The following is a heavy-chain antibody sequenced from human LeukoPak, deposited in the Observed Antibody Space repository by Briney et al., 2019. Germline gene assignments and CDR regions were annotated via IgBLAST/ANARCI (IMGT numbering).Heavy chain of an antibody. CDR3: ARDWRQDNAFDL. D-gene: IGHD2-15*01. CDR1: GFTFSSYS. J-gene: IGHJ3*01. CDR2: ITQDGSEK. V-gene: IGHV3-7*01. Sequence: GGSLRLSCAASGFTFSSYSMSWVRQAPGKGLEWVAKITQDGSEKYYMDSVKGRFIISRDNGKNSLYLQMNSLRVEDTAVYYCARDWRQDNAFDLWGQGTVVTVSS.